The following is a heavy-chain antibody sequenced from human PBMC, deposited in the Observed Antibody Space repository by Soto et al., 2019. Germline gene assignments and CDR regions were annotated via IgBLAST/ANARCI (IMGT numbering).Heavy chain of an antibody. CDR1: GYRFTRYW. D-gene: IGHD3-22*01. V-gene: IGHV5-10-1*01. J-gene: IGHJ4*02. Sequence: GESLKLSCKGSGYRFTRYWISWVRQMPGKGLEWMGRIDPSDSYTNYSPSFQGHVTISADKSISTAYLQWSSLKASDTAMYYCARRTYDSSGYPSGFDYWGQGTLVTVSS. CDR2: IDPSDSYT. CDR3: ARRTYDSSGYPSGFDY.